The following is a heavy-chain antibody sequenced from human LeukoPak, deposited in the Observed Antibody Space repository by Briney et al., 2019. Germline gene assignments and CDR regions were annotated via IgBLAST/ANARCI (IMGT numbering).Heavy chain of an antibody. CDR3: ARGINRDGYNHPFDY. D-gene: IGHD5-24*01. CDR1: GYTFTSYG. Sequence: ASVKVSCKASGYTFTSYGISWVRQAPGQGLEWMGIINPSGGSTSYAQKFQGRVTMTRDTSTSTVYMELSSLRSEDTAVYYCARGINRDGYNHPFDYWGQGTLVTVSS. CDR2: INPSGGST. J-gene: IGHJ4*02. V-gene: IGHV1-46*01.